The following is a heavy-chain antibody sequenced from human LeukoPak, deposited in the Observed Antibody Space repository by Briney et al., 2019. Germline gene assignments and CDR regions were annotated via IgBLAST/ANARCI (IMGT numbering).Heavy chain of an antibody. CDR3: ARYYYDSSSYRVDY. CDR1: GDSISSYY. J-gene: IGHJ4*02. Sequence: PSETLSLTCTVSGDSISSYYWCWIRQPPGKGLEWIGYIYYSGSTSYNPSLKSRVTISVDTSKNQFSLKLSSVTAADTAVYYCARYYYDSSSYRVDYWGQGTLVTVSS. V-gene: IGHV4-59*01. CDR2: IYYSGST. D-gene: IGHD3-22*01.